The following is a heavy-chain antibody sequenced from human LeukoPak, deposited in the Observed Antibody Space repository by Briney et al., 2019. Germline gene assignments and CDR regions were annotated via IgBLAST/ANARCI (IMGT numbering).Heavy chain of an antibody. CDR2: IYYSGST. Sequence: SETPSLTCTVSGGSISSGGYYWSWIRQHPGKGLEWIGYIYYSGSTYYNPSLKSRVTISVDTSKNQFSLKLSSVTAADTAVYYCARSTQYQPNTLVYWGQGTLVTVSS. CDR3: ARSTQYQPNTLVY. V-gene: IGHV4-31*03. J-gene: IGHJ4*02. D-gene: IGHD2-2*01. CDR1: GGSISSGGYY.